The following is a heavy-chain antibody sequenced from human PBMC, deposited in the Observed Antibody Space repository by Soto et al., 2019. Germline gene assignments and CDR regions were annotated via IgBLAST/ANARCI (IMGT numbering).Heavy chain of an antibody. V-gene: IGHV3-30-3*01. Sequence: GGSLRLSCAASGFTFSSYAMHWVRQAPGKGLEWVAVISYDGSNKYYADSVKGRFTISRDNSKNTLYLQMNSLRAEDTAVYYCVGTAMVPNYWGQGTLVTVSS. CDR1: GFTFSSYA. CDR3: VGTAMVPNY. D-gene: IGHD5-18*01. J-gene: IGHJ4*02. CDR2: ISYDGSNK.